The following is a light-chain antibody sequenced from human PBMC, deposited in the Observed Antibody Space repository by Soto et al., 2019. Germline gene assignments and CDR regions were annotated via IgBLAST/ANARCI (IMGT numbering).Light chain of an antibody. CDR1: QSVSSSY. CDR2: GAS. J-gene: IGKJ3*01. Sequence: EIVLTQSPGTLSLSPGERATLSCRASQSVSSSYLAWYQQKPGQAPRLLIYGASSRATGIPDRFSGSGPGTDFTLTISRLEPEDCAVYYCQQYGSSPFTFGPGT. V-gene: IGKV3-20*01. CDR3: QQYGSSPFT.